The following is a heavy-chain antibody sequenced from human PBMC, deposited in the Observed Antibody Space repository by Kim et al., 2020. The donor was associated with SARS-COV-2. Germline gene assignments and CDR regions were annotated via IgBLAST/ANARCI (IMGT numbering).Heavy chain of an antibody. CDR3: ARDVTMVQGVIWYYYMDV. J-gene: IGHJ6*03. V-gene: IGHV3-48*02. D-gene: IGHD3-10*01. Sequence: KGRFTISRDNAKNALYLQMNSLRDEDTAVYYCARDVTMVQGVIWYYYMDVWGKGTTVTVSS.